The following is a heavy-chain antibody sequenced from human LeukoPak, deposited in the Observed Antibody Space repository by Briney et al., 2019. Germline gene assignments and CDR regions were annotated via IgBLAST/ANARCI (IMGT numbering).Heavy chain of an antibody. D-gene: IGHD1-26*01. CDR1: GFTISAYP. Sequence: GGSLRLSCAASGFTISAYPMTWVRRAPGMGLEWVSSIRNGGGPTYYADSVKGRFTISRDSSKNTLFLHMNTLRAEDTAIYYCAKDRTVGASYWYFDLWGRGTLVTVSS. V-gene: IGHV3-23*01. CDR2: IRNGGGPT. CDR3: AKDRTVGASYWYFDL. J-gene: IGHJ2*01.